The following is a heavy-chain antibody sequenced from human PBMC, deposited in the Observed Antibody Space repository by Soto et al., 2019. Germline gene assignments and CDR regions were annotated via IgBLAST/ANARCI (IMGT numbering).Heavy chain of an antibody. CDR1: GFTFSNAW. CDR2: IKSKTDGGTT. Sequence: GGSLRLSCAASGFTFSNAWMNWVRQAPGKGLEWVGRIKSKTDGGTTDYAAPVKGRFTISRDDSKNTLYLQMNSLKTEDTAVYYCTTDIIYILTGHDAFDIWGQGTMVTVSS. D-gene: IGHD3-9*01. J-gene: IGHJ3*02. CDR3: TTDIIYILTGHDAFDI. V-gene: IGHV3-15*07.